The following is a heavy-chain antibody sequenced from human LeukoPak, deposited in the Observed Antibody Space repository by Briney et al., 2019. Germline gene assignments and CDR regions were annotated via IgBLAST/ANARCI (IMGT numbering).Heavy chain of an antibody. D-gene: IGHD6-13*01. V-gene: IGHV1-2*02. CDR1: GYTFTGYY. J-gene: IGHJ6*02. Sequence: ASVKVSCKASGYTFTGYYMHWVRQAPGQGLEWMGWINPNSGGTNYAQKLQGRVTMTRDTSISTAYMELSRLRSDDTAVYYCARDSDSTVYYYYYYGMDVWGQGTTVTVSS. CDR2: INPNSGGT. CDR3: ARDSDSTVYYYYYYGMDV.